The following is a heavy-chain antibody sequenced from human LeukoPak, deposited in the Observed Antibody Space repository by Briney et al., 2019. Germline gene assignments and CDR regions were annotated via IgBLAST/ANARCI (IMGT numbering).Heavy chain of an antibody. V-gene: IGHV3-20*04. CDR2: INWNGGST. J-gene: IGHJ3*02. Sequence: PGGSLRLSCAASGFTFDDYGMSWVRQAPGKGLEWVSGINWNGGSTGYADSVKGRFTISRDNAKNSLYLQMNSLRAEDTALYYCARDDYWYDSSGYHDAFDIWGQGTMVTVSS. CDR3: ARDDYWYDSSGYHDAFDI. D-gene: IGHD3-22*01. CDR1: GFTFDDYG.